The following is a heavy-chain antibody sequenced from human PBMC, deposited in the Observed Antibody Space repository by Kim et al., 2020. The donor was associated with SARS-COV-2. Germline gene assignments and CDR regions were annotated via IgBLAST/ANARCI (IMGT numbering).Heavy chain of an antibody. V-gene: IGHV4-39*01. CDR3: ARHLRNWYFDL. Sequence: THQTPALKVRVTISVDTSKKQFSLGLSSVTAADAAVYYCARHLRNWYFDLWGRGTLVTVSS. CDR2: T. J-gene: IGHJ2*01.